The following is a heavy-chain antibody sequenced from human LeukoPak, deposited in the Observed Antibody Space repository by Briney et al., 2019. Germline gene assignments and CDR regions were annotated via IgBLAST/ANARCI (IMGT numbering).Heavy chain of an antibody. CDR3: ARAGVGARFEDY. Sequence: GGSMRLSCAASGFTFSNYNMNWVRQAPGKGLEWLSYISSTSNPIYYADSVKGRFTISRDNAKNSLYLQMNSLRDEDTAVYYCARAGVGARFEDYWGQGTLVTVSS. J-gene: IGHJ4*02. CDR2: ISSTSNPI. V-gene: IGHV3-48*02. D-gene: IGHD1-26*01. CDR1: GFTFSNYN.